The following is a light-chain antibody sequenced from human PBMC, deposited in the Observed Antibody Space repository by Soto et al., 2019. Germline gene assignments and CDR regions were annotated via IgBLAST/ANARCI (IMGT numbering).Light chain of an antibody. J-gene: IGKJ4*01. CDR3: LQVNSFPLS. Sequence: IQLTQSPSSLSASVGDRVTINCRASQGISSYLAWYQQEPGKAPKFLIYAASTLQSGVPSRFTGSGSGTDFTLTITSLQPEDFATYYCLQVNSFPLSFGGGTKVDIK. CDR1: QGISSY. V-gene: IGKV1-9*01. CDR2: AAS.